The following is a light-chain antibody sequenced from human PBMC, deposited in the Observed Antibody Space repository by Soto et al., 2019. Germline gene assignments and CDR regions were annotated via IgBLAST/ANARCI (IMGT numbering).Light chain of an antibody. CDR1: QSVNIY. CDR2: DAS. Sequence: EIVLTQSPATLSLSPGERATLSCRASQSVNIYLAWYQQKPGQAPRLLIYDASNRATGIPARFSGSGSGTDFTHTISSLEPEDIAVYYCQQRSNWRVTFGGGTKVDIK. V-gene: IGKV3-11*01. CDR3: QQRSNWRVT. J-gene: IGKJ4*01.